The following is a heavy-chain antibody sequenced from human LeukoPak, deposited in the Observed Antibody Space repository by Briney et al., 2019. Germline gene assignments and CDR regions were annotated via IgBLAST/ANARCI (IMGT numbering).Heavy chain of an antibody. CDR3: AKDQSGSYSPDC. V-gene: IGHV3-21*01. CDR2: ISSSSSYI. D-gene: IGHD1-26*01. Sequence: GGSLRLSCAASGFTFSSYSMNWVRQAPGKGLEWVSSISSSSSYIYYADSVKGRSTISRDNAKNSLYLQMNSLRAEDTAVYYCAKDQSGSYSPDCWGQGTLVTVSS. CDR1: GFTFSSYS. J-gene: IGHJ4*02.